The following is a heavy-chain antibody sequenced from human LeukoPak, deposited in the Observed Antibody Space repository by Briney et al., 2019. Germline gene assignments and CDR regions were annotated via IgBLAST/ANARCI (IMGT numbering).Heavy chain of an antibody. V-gene: IGHV3-30*18. CDR2: ISYDGSNK. CDR3: AKDMGAAAGNFDY. Sequence: GGSLRLSCAASGFTFSSYGMHWVRQAPGKGLEWVAVISYDGSNKYYADSVKGRFTISRDNSKNTLYLQMNSLRAEDTAVYYCAKDMGAAAGNFDYWGQGTLVTVSS. CDR1: GFTFSSYG. D-gene: IGHD6-13*01. J-gene: IGHJ4*02.